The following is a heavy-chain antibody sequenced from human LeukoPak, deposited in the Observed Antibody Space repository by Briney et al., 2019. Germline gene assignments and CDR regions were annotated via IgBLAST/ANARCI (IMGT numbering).Heavy chain of an antibody. V-gene: IGHV3-30*18. Sequence: GGSLRLSCAGSGFTFSSYGMHWVRQAPGKGLEWVAVISYDGSNKYYADSVKGRFTISRDNSKNTLYLQMNSLRAEDTAVYYCAKVVALDAFDIWGQGTMVTVSS. CDR2: ISYDGSNK. CDR1: GFTFSSYG. J-gene: IGHJ3*02. CDR3: AKVVALDAFDI. D-gene: IGHD5-12*01.